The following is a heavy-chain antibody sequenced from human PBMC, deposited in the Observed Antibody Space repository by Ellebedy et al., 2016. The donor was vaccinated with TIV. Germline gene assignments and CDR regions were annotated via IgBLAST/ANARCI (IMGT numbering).Heavy chain of an antibody. Sequence: GESLKISXAASGFTFSSYTMNWVRQAPGKGLEWVSSISRSSNYIFYSDSVKGRFTISRDNAKNSLYVQMNSLRAEDTAVYYCARGGTQELLGQVYFYGMDVWGQGTTVTVSS. CDR3: ARGGTQELLGQVYFYGMDV. CDR1: GFTFSSYT. V-gene: IGHV3-21*01. D-gene: IGHD1-26*01. CDR2: ISRSSNYI. J-gene: IGHJ6*02.